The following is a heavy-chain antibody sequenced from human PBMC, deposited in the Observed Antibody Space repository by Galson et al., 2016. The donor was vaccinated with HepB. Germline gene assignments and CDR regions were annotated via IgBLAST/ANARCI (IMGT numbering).Heavy chain of an antibody. CDR2: IYYTGIT. J-gene: IGHJ3*01. CDR3: ARDYRPTTISPRPGAFDV. CDR1: GDSTTNSRYY. Sequence: SETLSLTCTVSGDSTTNSRYYWGWVRQPPGKGLDWIATIYYTGITNYNPSLESRVAVSVAASKNQLSLKMSSVTAADTAVYYCARDYRPTTISPRPGAFDVWGPGKTVTVS. V-gene: IGHV4-39*01. D-gene: IGHD6-6*01.